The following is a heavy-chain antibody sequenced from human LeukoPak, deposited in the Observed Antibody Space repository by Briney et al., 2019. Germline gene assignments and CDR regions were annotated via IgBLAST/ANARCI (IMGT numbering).Heavy chain of an antibody. CDR2: IKQDGSEK. CDR3: AEGDYMDV. CDR1: GFNFSSYW. V-gene: IGHV3-7*01. D-gene: IGHD3-16*01. Sequence: GGSLRISCAASGFNFSSYWMSWVRQAPGKGLEWVANIKQDGSEKYYVDSVKGRFSISRDNAKNSLYLQMNSLRAEDTAVYYCAEGDYMDVWGKGTTVIVSS. J-gene: IGHJ6*03.